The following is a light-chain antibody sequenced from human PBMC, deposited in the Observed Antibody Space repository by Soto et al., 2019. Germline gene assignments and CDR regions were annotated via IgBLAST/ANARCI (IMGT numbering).Light chain of an antibody. Sequence: DIVLTQSPGTLSLSPGEGATLSCRASQSVSSIHLAWYQQKPGQAPRLVIYGASSRATGIPDRFSGSGSGTDFTLTISRLEPEDFAVYSCQQYGGSPLYTFGQGTTLEIK. J-gene: IGKJ2*01. CDR1: QSVSSIH. V-gene: IGKV3-20*01. CDR3: QQYGGSPLYT. CDR2: GAS.